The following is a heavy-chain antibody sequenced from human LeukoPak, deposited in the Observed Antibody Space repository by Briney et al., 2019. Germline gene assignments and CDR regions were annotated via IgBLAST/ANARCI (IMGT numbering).Heavy chain of an antibody. CDR3: ASPGYCGGDCYGGDVFDI. D-gene: IGHD2-21*02. J-gene: IGHJ3*02. CDR1: GGSFSGYY. V-gene: IGHV4-34*01. CDR2: INHSGST. Sequence: SETLSLTCAVYGGSFSGYYWSWIRQPPGKGLEWIGEINHSGSTNYNPSLKSRVTISVDTSKNQFSLKLSSVTAADTAVYYCASPGYCGGDCYGGDVFDIGGQGTMVTVSS.